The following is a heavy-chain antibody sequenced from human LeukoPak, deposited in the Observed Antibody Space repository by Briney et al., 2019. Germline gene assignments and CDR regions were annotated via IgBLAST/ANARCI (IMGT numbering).Heavy chain of an antibody. D-gene: IGHD5-12*01. CDR1: GGSIRSYF. CDR3: ARGPDGTSHFDY. Sequence: KPSETLSLTCTVSGGSIRSYFWSWIRQPPGKGLEWIGYVYYSGSTNYNPSLKSRVTISVDTSKKQFSLKLSSVTAADTAVYYCARGPDGTSHFDYWGQGTLVTVSS. J-gene: IGHJ4*02. CDR2: VYYSGST. V-gene: IGHV4-59*08.